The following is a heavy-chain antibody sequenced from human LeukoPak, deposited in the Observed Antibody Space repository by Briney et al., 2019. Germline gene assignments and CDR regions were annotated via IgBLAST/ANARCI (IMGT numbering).Heavy chain of an antibody. V-gene: IGHV3-21*01. CDR1: GFTFSSYS. D-gene: IGHD3-3*01. J-gene: IGHJ4*02. CDR3: ARDGVVPFDY. CDR2: ISSSSSYI. Sequence: GGSLRLSCAASGFTFSSYSMDWVRQAPGEGLEWVSSISSSSSYIYYADSVKGRFTISRDNAKNSLYLQMNRLRAEDTAVYYCARDGVVPFDYWGQGTLVTVSS.